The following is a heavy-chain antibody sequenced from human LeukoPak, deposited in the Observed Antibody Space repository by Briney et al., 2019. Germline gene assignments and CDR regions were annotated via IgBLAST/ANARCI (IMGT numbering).Heavy chain of an antibody. D-gene: IGHD5-12*01. Sequence: ASVKVSCKASGYTFTSYDINWVRQATGQGLEWMGWMNPNSGNTGYAQKFQGRVTMTTDTSTSTAYMELRSLRSDDTAVYYCARGPRGYSYYYMDVWGKGTTVTVSS. CDR3: ARGPRGYSYYYMDV. V-gene: IGHV1-8*01. CDR2: MNPNSGNT. J-gene: IGHJ6*03. CDR1: GYTFTSYD.